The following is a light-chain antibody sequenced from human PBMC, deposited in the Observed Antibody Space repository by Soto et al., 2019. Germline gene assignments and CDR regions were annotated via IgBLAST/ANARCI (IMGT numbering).Light chain of an antibody. V-gene: IGKV1-12*01. CDR3: QKATSFPLT. CDR2: GAT. J-gene: IGKJ4*01. Sequence: DIQMTQSPSSVSASVGDRVTITCRACQDVGSWLAWYQKKPGKAPKVLIFGATSLQSGVPSRFSGSGSGTEFTLTISSLQPEDFATHFCQKATSFPLTSGGGTQVDIK. CDR1: QDVGSW.